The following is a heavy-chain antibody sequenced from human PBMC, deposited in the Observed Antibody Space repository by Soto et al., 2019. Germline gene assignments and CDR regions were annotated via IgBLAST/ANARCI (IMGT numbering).Heavy chain of an antibody. CDR2: TYYRSKWNS. CDR1: GDSVSSNSAA. V-gene: IGHV6-1*01. CDR3: ARDEGGP. Sequence: CAISGDSVSSNSAAWSWIRQSPSRGLEWLGRTYYRSKWNSNYAVSVKGRVTINPDTSKNQFSLQLNSVTPEDTAVYYCARDEGGPWGQGTLVTVSS. J-gene: IGHJ4*02.